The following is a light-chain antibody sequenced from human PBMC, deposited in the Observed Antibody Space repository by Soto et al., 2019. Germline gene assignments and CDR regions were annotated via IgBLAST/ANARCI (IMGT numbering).Light chain of an antibody. CDR2: DAS. Sequence: EIVLTQSPATLSLSPGERATLSCRASQSVSSYLAWYQQKPGQAPRLLIYDASNRANGIPARFSGSGSGTDFTLTISSLEPEDFEVYYCQQRSNWQYTFGQGTKLEIK. J-gene: IGKJ2*01. CDR3: QQRSNWQYT. V-gene: IGKV3-11*01. CDR1: QSVSSY.